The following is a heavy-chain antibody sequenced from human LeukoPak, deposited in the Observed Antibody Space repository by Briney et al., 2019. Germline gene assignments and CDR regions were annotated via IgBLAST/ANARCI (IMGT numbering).Heavy chain of an antibody. J-gene: IGHJ4*02. CDR1: GDNYNSYN. D-gene: IGHD2-8*01. Sequence: GASVKVSCKASGDNYNSYNLHWVRQAPGQGLEWMGVINPSGGSTTYAQKFQGTLTMTRDTSTRLVYMELSSLTSEDTAVYYCASQWGREPYFDDWGQGTLVTVSP. V-gene: IGHV1-46*02. CDR2: INPSGGST. CDR3: ASQWGREPYFDD.